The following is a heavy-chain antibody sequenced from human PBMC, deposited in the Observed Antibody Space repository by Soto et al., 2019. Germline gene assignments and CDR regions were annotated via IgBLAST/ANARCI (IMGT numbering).Heavy chain of an antibody. CDR2: IVAANGHT. CDR3: AAAVADSPYFDS. V-gene: IGHV1-3*01. CDR1: GKIFTAQP. Sequence: QVQLVQSGAEVREPGASLKLSCEVSGKIFTAQPIHWVRQAPGQKFEWMGWIVAANGHTKHSQHFQGRVTITRDTSTNIVYMELTSLRSEDTGLYFCAAAVADSPYFDSWGQGTLVTVSS. D-gene: IGHD6-19*01. J-gene: IGHJ4*02.